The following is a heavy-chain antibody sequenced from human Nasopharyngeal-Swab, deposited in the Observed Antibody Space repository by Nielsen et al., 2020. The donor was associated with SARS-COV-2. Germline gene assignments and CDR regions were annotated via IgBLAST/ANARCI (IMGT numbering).Heavy chain of an antibody. CDR3: ARQDRFYYYLDV. CDR1: GFTFGSFG. D-gene: IGHD3-3*01. CDR2: ISPSSGYI. Sequence: GEFLKISCAGSGFTFGSFGMTWVRQAPGKGLEWVSYISPSSGYIYYAESLKGRFTISRDNGKNSVYLQMNSLRADDTAVYFCARQDRFYYYLDVWGKGTTVTVSS. V-gene: IGHV3-21*01. J-gene: IGHJ6*03.